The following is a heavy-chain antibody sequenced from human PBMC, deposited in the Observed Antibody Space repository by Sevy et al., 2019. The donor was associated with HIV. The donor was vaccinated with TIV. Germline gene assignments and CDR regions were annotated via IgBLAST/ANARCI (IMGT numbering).Heavy chain of an antibody. CDR1: GFSFKTFG. D-gene: IGHD5-12*01. V-gene: IGHV3-30*03. CDR3: ARDLIAFAMYYADVSGYPSDY. Sequence: GGSLRLSCAASGFSFKTFGMHWVRQAPGKGLEWVAVMSYDGNNKYYTESVKGRFTISRDNAKNTVYLEMNSLRAEDTAVYFCARDLIAFAMYYADVSGYPSDYWGQGTQVTVSS. J-gene: IGHJ4*02. CDR2: MSYDGNNK.